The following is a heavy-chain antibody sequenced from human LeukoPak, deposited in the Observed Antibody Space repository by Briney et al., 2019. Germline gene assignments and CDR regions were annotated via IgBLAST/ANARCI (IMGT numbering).Heavy chain of an antibody. Sequence: GASVKVSCKASGYTFTSYYVHWVRQAPGQGLEWMGWINPNSGGTNYVQKFQGRVTMARDTSISTAYMAVSRLRSDDTPVYYCARGAGDNAFDIWGQGTMVTVSS. V-gene: IGHV1-2*02. D-gene: IGHD2-21*01. CDR1: GYTFTSYY. CDR2: INPNSGGT. J-gene: IGHJ3*02. CDR3: ARGAGDNAFDI.